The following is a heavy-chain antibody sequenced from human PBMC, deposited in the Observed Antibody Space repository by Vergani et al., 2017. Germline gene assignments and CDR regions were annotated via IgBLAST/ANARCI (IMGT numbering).Heavy chain of an antibody. CDR2: ISSSSSYI. Sequence: VQLVESGGGVVQPGRSLRLSCAASGFTFSSYAMHWVRQAPGKGLEWVSSISSSSSYIYYADAVKGRFTISRDNAKNSLYLQMNSLRAEDKAVYYCARDAYSSSSDYYYGMDVWGQGTTVTVSS. CDR3: ARDAYSSSSDYYYGMDV. D-gene: IGHD6-6*01. CDR1: GFTFSSYA. V-gene: IGHV3-21*01. J-gene: IGHJ6*02.